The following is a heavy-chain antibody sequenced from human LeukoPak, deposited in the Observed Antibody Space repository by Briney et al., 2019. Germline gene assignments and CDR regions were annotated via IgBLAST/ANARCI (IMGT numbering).Heavy chain of an antibody. Sequence: GGSLRLSCAASGFTFSSYWMHWVRQAPGKGLVWVSRINSDGSSTSYADSVKGRFTISRDNAKNTLYLQMNSLRAEDTAVYYCARDLRGGWTYYYDSSGFDYWGQGTLVTVSS. D-gene: IGHD3-22*01. CDR3: ARDLRGGWTYYYDSSGFDY. J-gene: IGHJ4*02. CDR1: GFTFSSYW. V-gene: IGHV3-74*01. CDR2: INSDGSST.